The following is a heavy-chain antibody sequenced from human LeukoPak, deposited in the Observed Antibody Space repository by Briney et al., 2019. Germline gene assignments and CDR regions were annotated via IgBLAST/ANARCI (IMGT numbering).Heavy chain of an antibody. CDR2: MNPNSGNT. Sequence: ASVKVSCKASGYTFTSYDINWVRQATGQGLEWMGCMNPNSGNTGYAQKFQCRVTMTRNNSISTAYMELSSLRSEDTALYYCARRRRANWYRNWFDPWGQGTLVTVSS. CDR3: ARRRRANWYRNWFDP. D-gene: IGHD6-13*01. CDR1: GYTFTSYD. V-gene: IGHV1-8*01. J-gene: IGHJ5*02.